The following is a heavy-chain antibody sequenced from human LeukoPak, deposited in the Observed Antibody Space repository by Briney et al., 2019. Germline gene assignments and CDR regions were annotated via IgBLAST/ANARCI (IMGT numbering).Heavy chain of an antibody. CDR2: IRSKANNYAT. Sequence: GGSLRLSCAASGFTFRGSTMHWVRQASGKGLEWIGRIRSKANNYATDYAASVKGRFTISRDDSKNTAYLQMNSLTTEDTALYYCTRHPYYDSGTYYVMDWFDPWGQGTLVTVSS. D-gene: IGHD3-22*01. V-gene: IGHV3-73*01. CDR3: TRHPYYDSGTYYVMDWFDP. J-gene: IGHJ5*02. CDR1: GFTFRGST.